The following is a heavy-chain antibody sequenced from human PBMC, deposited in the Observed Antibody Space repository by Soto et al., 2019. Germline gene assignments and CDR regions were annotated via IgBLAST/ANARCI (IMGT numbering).Heavy chain of an antibody. CDR3: ARAPVDYGMDV. CDR2: ISGSTTTI. Sequence: EVQLVESGGGLVQPGGSLRLSCAASGFTFSSYSVNWVRQAPGKGLEWISYISGSTTTIYYADSVKGRFTISRDKAKNSLYLQMNRLRDEDTAVYYCARAPVDYGMDVWGQGTTVTVSS. V-gene: IGHV3-48*02. CDR1: GFTFSSYS. J-gene: IGHJ6*02. D-gene: IGHD6-19*01.